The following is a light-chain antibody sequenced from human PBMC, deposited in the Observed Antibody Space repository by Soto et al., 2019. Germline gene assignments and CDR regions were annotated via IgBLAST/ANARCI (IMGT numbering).Light chain of an antibody. CDR3: QQDGSSPRLS. CDR2: DAS. J-gene: IGKJ4*01. CDR1: QSVSSSY. Sequence: EIVLTQSPATLSLSPGERVILSCGASQSVSSSYLAWYQQKPGLAPRLLMYDASSRATGIPDSFSGSGSGTDFTLTISRLEPEDFAVYCCQQDGSSPRLSFGGGTKVEIK. V-gene: IGKV3D-20*01.